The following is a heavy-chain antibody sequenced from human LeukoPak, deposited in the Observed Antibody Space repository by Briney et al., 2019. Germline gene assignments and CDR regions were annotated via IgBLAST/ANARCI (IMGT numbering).Heavy chain of an antibody. V-gene: IGHV3-30*02. CDR2: IRYDGSNQ. CDR3: RIGYDSSGYYPPDLFDD. J-gene: IGHJ4*02. CDR1: GFTFSIYG. D-gene: IGHD3-22*01. Sequence: GGSLRLSCAASGFTFSIYGMHWVRQAPGKGLEWVAFIRYDGSNQYYADSVTGRFTISRDNSKNTLYLQMSSLRVEDTAMYYCRIGYDSSGYYPPDLFDDWGQGTLVTVSS.